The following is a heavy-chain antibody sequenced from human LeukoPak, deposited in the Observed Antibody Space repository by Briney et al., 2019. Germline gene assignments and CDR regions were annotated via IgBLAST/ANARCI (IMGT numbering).Heavy chain of an antibody. V-gene: IGHV3-7*01. CDR2: IKQDGSEK. Sequence: PGGSLRLSCAASGFTFSSYSMNWVRQAPGKGLEWVANIKQDGSEKYYVDSVKGRFTISRDNAKNSLYLQMNSLRAEDTAVYYCAREPYYDILTGYYPGDYFDYWGQGTLVTVSS. CDR3: AREPYYDILTGYYPGDYFDY. D-gene: IGHD3-9*01. J-gene: IGHJ4*02. CDR1: GFTFSSYS.